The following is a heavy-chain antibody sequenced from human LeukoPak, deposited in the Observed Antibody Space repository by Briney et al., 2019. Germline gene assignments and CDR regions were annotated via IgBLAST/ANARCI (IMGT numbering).Heavy chain of an antibody. D-gene: IGHD3-10*01. CDR3: ARALWFGEFLFDY. Sequence: GGSLRLSCAASGFTFSSYAMSWVRQATGKGVEWVSGISGSAGSTYYADFVKGRFTISRDNSKTTLYLQMNSLRAEDTAVYYCARALWFGEFLFDYWGQGTLVTVSS. V-gene: IGHV3-23*01. J-gene: IGHJ4*02. CDR2: ISGSAGST. CDR1: GFTFSSYA.